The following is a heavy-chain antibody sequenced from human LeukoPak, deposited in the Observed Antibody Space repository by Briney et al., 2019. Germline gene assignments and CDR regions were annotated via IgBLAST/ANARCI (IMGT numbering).Heavy chain of an antibody. CDR1: GFTFNNYA. Sequence: VQPGGSLRLSCAASGFTFNNYAMSWVRQAPGKGLEWVSGISGSGVTTYYADSVKGRFTISRDSSKNTLYLQMNSLRAEDTALYYCAKGGGEYLVLMVFALTTFNYYFDYWGQGTLVTVSS. V-gene: IGHV3-23*01. CDR3: AKGGGEYLVLMVFALTTFNYYFDY. D-gene: IGHD2-8*01. J-gene: IGHJ4*02. CDR2: ISGSGVTT.